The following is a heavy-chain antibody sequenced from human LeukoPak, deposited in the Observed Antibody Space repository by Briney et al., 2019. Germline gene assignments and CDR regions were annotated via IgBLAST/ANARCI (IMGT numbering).Heavy chain of an antibody. CDR2: IYSGGST. D-gene: IGHD3-10*02. Sequence: GGSLRLSCAASGFTFSDYYMSWVRQAPGKGLEWVSVIYSGGSTYYADSVKGRFTISRHNSKNTLYLQMNSLRAEDTAVYYCARGVLWSGYFDYWGQGTLVTVSS. V-gene: IGHV3-53*04. J-gene: IGHJ4*02. CDR1: GFTFSDYY. CDR3: ARGVLWSGYFDY.